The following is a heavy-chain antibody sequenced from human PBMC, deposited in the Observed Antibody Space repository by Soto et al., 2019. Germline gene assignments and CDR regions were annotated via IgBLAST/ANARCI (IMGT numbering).Heavy chain of an antibody. CDR3: ARVRLSIAVNDALDV. V-gene: IGHV3-30*14. J-gene: IGHJ3*01. Sequence: QVRLVESGGGGVQPGTSLRLSCAASGFTFSDYVIHWVRQAAGKGLEWVASMTYDGATEYYADSGKGRFTMSRDNSKRALSLQRNSLRPDDTAVYYCARVRLSIAVNDALDVWGQGTTVIVSS. CDR1: GFTFSDYV. CDR2: MTYDGATE. D-gene: IGHD3-3*02.